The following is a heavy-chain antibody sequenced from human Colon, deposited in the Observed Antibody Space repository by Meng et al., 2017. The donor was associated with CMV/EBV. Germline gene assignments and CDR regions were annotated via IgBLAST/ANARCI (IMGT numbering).Heavy chain of an antibody. CDR1: GFTFSSRW. J-gene: IGHJ6*02. CDR2: ISSDGARI. CDR3: AKAIYYYYYGMDV. Sequence: GGSLRLSCAGSGFTFSSRWLHWVRQVPGKGLEWVSTISSDGARIHYADFVKGRFIISRDDAKNTLYLQMNSLSAEDTAVYYCAKAIYYYYYGMDVWGQGTTVTVSS. D-gene: IGHD2-2*02. V-gene: IGHV3-74*01.